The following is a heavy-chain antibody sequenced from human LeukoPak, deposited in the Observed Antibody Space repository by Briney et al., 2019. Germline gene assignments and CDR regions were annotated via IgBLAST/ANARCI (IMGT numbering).Heavy chain of an antibody. CDR1: GGSISSYY. J-gene: IGHJ5*02. Sequence: PSETLSLTCTVSGGSISSYYWSWVRQPPGKGLEWVGNIYYGGSTTYNPSLTSGVTISVDTSKNQFSLKLSSVTAADTAVYYCAREISGSYFGVWFDPWGQGTLVTVSS. CDR3: AREISGSYFGVWFDP. CDR2: IYYGGST. D-gene: IGHD1-26*01. V-gene: IGHV4-59*01.